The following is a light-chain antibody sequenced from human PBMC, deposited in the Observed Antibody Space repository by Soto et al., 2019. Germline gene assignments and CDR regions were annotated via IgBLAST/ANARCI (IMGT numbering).Light chain of an antibody. V-gene: IGKV1-17*01. CDR2: DAS. CDR1: QGIRND. J-gene: IGKJ1*01. CDR3: LQHTGYPCS. Sequence: DIQMTQSPSSLSTSVGDRVTITCRASQGIRNDLGWYQQKPGKAPKRLIYDASSLQSGVPSRLSGSEYATEITLTISSLQPEVIAPFYCLQHTGYPCSFGKGNKVEIK.